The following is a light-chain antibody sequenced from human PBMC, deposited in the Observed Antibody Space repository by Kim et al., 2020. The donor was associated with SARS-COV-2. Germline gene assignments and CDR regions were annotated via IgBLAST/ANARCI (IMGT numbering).Light chain of an antibody. CDR1: SLRSYY. CDR3: NCRDSSGNSWV. V-gene: IGLV3-19*01. J-gene: IGLJ3*02. Sequence: SSELTQDPAVSVALGQTVRITCQGDSLRSYYASWYQQKPGQAPLLVIYGKNNRPSGIPDRFSGFTSGNTASLTITGAQAEDEADYYCNCRDSSGNSWVFGGGTQLTVL. CDR2: GKN.